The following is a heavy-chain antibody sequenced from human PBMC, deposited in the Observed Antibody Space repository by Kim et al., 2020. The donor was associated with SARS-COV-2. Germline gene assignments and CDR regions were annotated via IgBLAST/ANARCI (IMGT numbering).Heavy chain of an antibody. D-gene: IGHD1-1*01. V-gene: IGHV4-39*01. Sequence: QSRTSRVTISVDTSTNPFSLTLSSVTAADTAVYYCARRLVQLERSFDYWGQGTLVTVSS. J-gene: IGHJ4*02. CDR3: ARRLVQLERSFDY.